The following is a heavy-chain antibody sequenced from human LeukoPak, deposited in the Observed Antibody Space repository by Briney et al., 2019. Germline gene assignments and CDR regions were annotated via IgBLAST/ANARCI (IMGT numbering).Heavy chain of an antibody. CDR3: VRHTRRSPGDY. D-gene: IGHD1-26*01. CDR2: IKQDGSEE. Sequence: GGSLRLSCAASGFTFSSYWMSWVRQAPGKGLEWVANIKQDGSEEYYVDSVKGRFTISRDNAQNTLLLQMDSLRVEDTAVYYCVRHTRRSPGDYWGQGTLVTVST. V-gene: IGHV3-7*01. J-gene: IGHJ4*02. CDR1: GFTFSSYW.